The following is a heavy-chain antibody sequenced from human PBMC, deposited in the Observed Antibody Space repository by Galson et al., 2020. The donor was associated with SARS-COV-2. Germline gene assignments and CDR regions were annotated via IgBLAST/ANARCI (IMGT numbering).Heavy chain of an antibody. D-gene: IGHD3-22*01. CDR2: IKRDGITT. CDR3: ASRGVVVPDTSFDY. Sequence: GGSLRLSCAASGFTFSSYGMHWVRQVPGKGLVWVSRIKRDGITTTYADSVKGRFTISRDNAKNTLYLQMNSLRAEDTAVYYCASRGVVVPDTSFDYWGRGTLVTVSS. J-gene: IGHJ4*02. CDR1: GFTFSSYG. V-gene: IGHV3-74*01.